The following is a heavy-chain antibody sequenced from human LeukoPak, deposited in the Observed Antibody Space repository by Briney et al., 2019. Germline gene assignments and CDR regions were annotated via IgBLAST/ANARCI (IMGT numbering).Heavy chain of an antibody. CDR3: ARVIGSWKFDS. CDR2: IYTSGST. Sequence: NPSETLSLTCTVSGDSISSSSWSWIRQPAGKGLEWIGRIYTSGSTNYNPSLKSRVTMSVDTSKNQFFLKLSSVTAADTAVYYCARVIGSWKFDSWGQGTLVTVSS. J-gene: IGHJ4*02. V-gene: IGHV4-4*07. CDR1: GDSISSSS. D-gene: IGHD2-21*01.